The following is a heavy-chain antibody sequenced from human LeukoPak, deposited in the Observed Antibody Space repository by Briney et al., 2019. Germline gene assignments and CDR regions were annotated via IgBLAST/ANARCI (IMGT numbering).Heavy chain of an antibody. CDR1: EFTFRSYA. CDR2: ISYDGSDK. D-gene: IGHD3-3*01. J-gene: IGHJ6*02. CDR3: AKSVAIYFYYGLDV. Sequence: GGSLRLSCAASEFTFRSYAMHWVRQAPGKGLEWVAVISYDGSDKYYADSVKGRFTISRDNSKNTLFLQMNSLRAEDTAPYYCAKSVAIYFYYGLDVWGQGTTVAVSS. V-gene: IGHV3-30*04.